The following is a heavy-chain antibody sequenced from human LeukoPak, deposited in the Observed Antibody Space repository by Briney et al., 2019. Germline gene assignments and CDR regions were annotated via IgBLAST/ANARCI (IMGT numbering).Heavy chain of an antibody. Sequence: SETLSLTCTVSGGSISSSSYYWGWIRQPPGKGLEWIGSIYYSGSTYYNPSLKSRVTISVDTSKNQFSLKLSSVTAADTAVYYCARRFSGHAGPEGVWFDPWGQGTLVTVSS. CDR2: IYYSGST. CDR3: ARRFSGHAGPEGVWFDP. D-gene: IGHD2-15*01. V-gene: IGHV4-39*01. J-gene: IGHJ5*02. CDR1: GGSISSSSYY.